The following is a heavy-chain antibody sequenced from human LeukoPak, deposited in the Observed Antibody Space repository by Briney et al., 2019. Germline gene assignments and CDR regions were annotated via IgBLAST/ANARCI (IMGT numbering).Heavy chain of an antibody. V-gene: IGHV5-51*01. J-gene: IGHJ4*02. CDR3: AVTGVAVAGLDY. CDR1: GYGFTSYW. D-gene: IGHD6-19*01. CDR2: IYPGDSDT. Sequence: GESLKISCKGSGYGFTSYWIGWVRRMTGKGMGWMGVIYPGDSDTRYSPSFQGQVTISADNSISTAYLQWSSLKASDTAMYYCAVTGVAVAGLDYWGQGTLVTVSS.